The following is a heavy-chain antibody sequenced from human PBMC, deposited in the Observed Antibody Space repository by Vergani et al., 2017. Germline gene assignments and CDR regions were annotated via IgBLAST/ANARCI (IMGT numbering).Heavy chain of an antibody. CDR3: ARSHIVVVPAAIVHYYYYMDV. D-gene: IGHD2-2*02. J-gene: IGHJ6*03. CDR1: GYTFTSYY. CDR2: INPSGGST. Sequence: QVQLVQSGAEVKKPGASVKVSCKASGYTFTSYYMHWVRQAPGQGLEWMGIINPSGGSTSYAQKFQGRVTMTRDTSTSTVYMELSSLRSDDTAVYYCARSHIVVVPAAIVHYYYYMDVWGKGTTVTVSS. V-gene: IGHV1-46*01.